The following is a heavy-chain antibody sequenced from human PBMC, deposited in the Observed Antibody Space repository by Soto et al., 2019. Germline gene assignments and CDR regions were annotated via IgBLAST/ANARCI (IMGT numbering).Heavy chain of an antibody. D-gene: IGHD1-26*01. V-gene: IGHV4-4*02. J-gene: IGHJ6*02. Sequence: PSETLSRTCVVSGGSISCDYWWTFFRQSPGKGLEWLGEIFHSGSTNSNPSLKTRVTLSVDKSKREFSLNLTSVTAADTAVYYCARGDSGSYLREGLGYYYVMDIWGQGTTVTVSS. CDR2: IFHSGST. CDR1: GGSISCDYW. CDR3: ARGDSGSYLREGLGYYYVMDI.